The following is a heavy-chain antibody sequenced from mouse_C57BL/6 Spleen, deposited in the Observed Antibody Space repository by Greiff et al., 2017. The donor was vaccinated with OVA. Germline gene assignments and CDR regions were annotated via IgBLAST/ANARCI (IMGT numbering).Heavy chain of an antibody. J-gene: IGHJ4*01. D-gene: IGHD2-4*01. V-gene: IGHV1-15*01. CDR2: IDPETGGT. CDR3: TRWYDYDGYAMDY. Sequence: QVQLQQSGAELVRPGASVTLSCKASGYTFTDYEMHWVKQTPVHGLEWIGAIDPETGGTAYNQKFKGKAILTADKSSSTAYMELRSLTSADSAVYYCTRWYDYDGYAMDYWGQGTSVTVSS. CDR1: GYTFTDYE.